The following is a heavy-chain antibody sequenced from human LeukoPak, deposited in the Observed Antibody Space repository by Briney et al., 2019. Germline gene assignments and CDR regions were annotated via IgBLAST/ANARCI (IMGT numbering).Heavy chain of an antibody. CDR1: GFTFSSYS. D-gene: IGHD5-18*01. CDR2: ISSSSSYI. V-gene: IGHV3-21*01. Sequence: GGSLRLSCAASGFTFSSYSMTWVRQAPGKGLEWVSSISSSSSYIYYADSVKGRFTISRDNAKNSLYLQMNSLRAEDTAVYYCAREIRGYSYGVDYWGQGTLVTVSS. J-gene: IGHJ4*02. CDR3: AREIRGYSYGVDY.